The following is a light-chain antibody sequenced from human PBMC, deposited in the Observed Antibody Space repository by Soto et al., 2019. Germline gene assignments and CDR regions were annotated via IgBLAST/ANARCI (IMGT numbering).Light chain of an antibody. J-gene: IGKJ2*01. V-gene: IGKV1-5*03. Sequence: DIQMTQSPSTLSASVGDRVTITCRASQSISSWLAWYQQKPGKAPKLLIYKASSLESGVPSRFSGSGSGTEXPLXXSSLQPDDFATYYXQQYNSYPYTFGQGTKLEIK. CDR2: KAS. CDR1: QSISSW. CDR3: QQYNSYPYT.